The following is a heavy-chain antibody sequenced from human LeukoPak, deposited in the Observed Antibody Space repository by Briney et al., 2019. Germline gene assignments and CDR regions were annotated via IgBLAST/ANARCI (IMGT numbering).Heavy chain of an antibody. V-gene: IGHV3-21*01. D-gene: IGHD3-3*01. CDR3: ARDHSVLRFLEWLSPTDFDY. CDR1: GFTFSSYS. Sequence: GGSLRLSCAASGFTFSSYSMNWVRQAPGKGLELVSSISSSSSYIYYADSVKGRFTISRDNAKNSLYLQMNSLRAEDTAVYYCARDHSVLRFLEWLSPTDFDYWGQGTLVTVSS. CDR2: ISSSSSYI. J-gene: IGHJ4*02.